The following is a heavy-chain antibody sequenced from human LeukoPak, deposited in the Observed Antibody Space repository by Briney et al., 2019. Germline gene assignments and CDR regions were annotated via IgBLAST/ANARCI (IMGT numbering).Heavy chain of an antibody. CDR3: ARGPWPVEEDSYGYITAYSY. CDR2: IYYSGST. J-gene: IGHJ4*02. CDR1: GGSISSGGYY. D-gene: IGHD5-18*01. Sequence: PSQTLSLTCTVSGGSISSGGYYWSWIRQHPGKGLEWIGYIYYSGSTYYNPSLKSRVTISVDTSKNQFSLKLSSVTAADTAVYYCARGPWPVEEDSYGYITAYSYWGQGTLVTVSS. V-gene: IGHV4-31*03.